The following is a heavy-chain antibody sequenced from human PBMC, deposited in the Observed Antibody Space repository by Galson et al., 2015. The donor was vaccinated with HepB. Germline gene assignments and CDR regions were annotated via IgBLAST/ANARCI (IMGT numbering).Heavy chain of an antibody. Sequence: SVKVSCKASGGTFSSYAISWVRQAPGQGLEWMGRIIPILGIANYAQKFQGRVTITADKSTSTAYMELSSLRSEDTAVYYCASRDGGVVLDAFDIWGQGTMVTVSS. D-gene: IGHD2-15*01. V-gene: IGHV1-69*04. J-gene: IGHJ3*02. CDR2: IIPILGIA. CDR3: ASRDGGVVLDAFDI. CDR1: GGTFSSYA.